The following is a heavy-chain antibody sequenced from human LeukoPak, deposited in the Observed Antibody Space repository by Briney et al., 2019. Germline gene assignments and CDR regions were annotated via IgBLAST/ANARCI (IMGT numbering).Heavy chain of an antibody. CDR2: INPSSGGT. Sequence: ASVKVSCKASGYTFTSYYMHWVRQAPGQGLEWIGWINPSSGGTNYAQKFQGRVTVTRDTSISTAYMDLSRLRSDDTAVYYCARAGVWDYSDSSGYHNAAFDIWGQGTMVTVSS. V-gene: IGHV1-2*02. CDR3: ARAGVWDYSDSSGYHNAAFDI. D-gene: IGHD3-22*01. J-gene: IGHJ3*02. CDR1: GYTFTSYY.